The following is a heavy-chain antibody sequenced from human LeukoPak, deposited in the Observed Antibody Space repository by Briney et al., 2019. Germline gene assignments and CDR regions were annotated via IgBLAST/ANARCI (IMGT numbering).Heavy chain of an antibody. CDR1: GGSISSYY. J-gene: IGHJ4*02. V-gene: IGHV4-59*08. Sequence: SETLSLTCTVSGGSISSYYWSWIRQPPGKGLEWIGYIYYSGSTNYNPSLKSRVTISVDTSKNQFSLKLSSVTAADTAVYYCARLSDYYDSSGTSWVLDCWGQGTLVTVSS. D-gene: IGHD3-22*01. CDR3: ARLSDYYDSSGTSWVLDC. CDR2: IYYSGST.